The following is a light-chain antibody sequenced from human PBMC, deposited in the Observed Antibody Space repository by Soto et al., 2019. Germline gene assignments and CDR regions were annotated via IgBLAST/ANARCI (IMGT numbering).Light chain of an antibody. CDR2: EVS. V-gene: IGLV2-8*01. J-gene: IGLJ3*02. Sequence: QSALTQPPSASGSPGQSVTISCTGTSSEVCGYNFVSWYQQHSGKVPKPVIFEVSKRPSGVPDRFSGSKSGNTAFLTVSWLQAEDEADYYCSSFGGGNKVLFGGGTKLTLL. CDR1: SSEVCGYNF. CDR3: SSFGGGNKVL.